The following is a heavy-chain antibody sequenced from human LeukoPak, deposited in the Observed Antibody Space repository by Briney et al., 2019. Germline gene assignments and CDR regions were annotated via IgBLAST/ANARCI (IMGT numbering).Heavy chain of an antibody. D-gene: IGHD2-2*01. CDR3: ARDVVVVVPAAAHFDY. Sequence: ASVKVSCKASGYTFTGYYMHWVRQAPGQGLEWMGWINPNSGGTNYAQKFQGRVTMTRDTSISTAYMELSRLRSDDTAVYYCARDVVVVVPAAAHFDYWGQGTLVTVSS. J-gene: IGHJ4*02. CDR2: INPNSGGT. V-gene: IGHV1-2*02. CDR1: GYTFTGYY.